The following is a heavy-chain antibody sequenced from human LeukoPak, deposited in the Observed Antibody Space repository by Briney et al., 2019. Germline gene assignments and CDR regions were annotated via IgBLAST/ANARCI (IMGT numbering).Heavy chain of an antibody. V-gene: IGHV4-4*02. CDR2: IYHSGST. J-gene: IGHJ4*02. D-gene: IGHD5-18*01. CDR3: ARAYVDTAMVGFDY. CDR1: GGSISSSNW. Sequence: PSETLSLTCAVSGGSISSSNWWSWVRQPPGKGLEWIGEIYHSGSTNYNPSLKSRVTISVDKSKNQFSLKLSPVTAADTAVYYCARAYVDTAMVGFDYWGQGTLVSVSS.